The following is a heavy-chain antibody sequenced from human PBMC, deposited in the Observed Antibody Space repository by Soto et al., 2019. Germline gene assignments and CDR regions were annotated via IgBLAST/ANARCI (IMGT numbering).Heavy chain of an antibody. CDR1: DGSISSGDYY. CDR2: IYYSGST. J-gene: IGHJ6*02. V-gene: IGHV4-30-4*01. CDR3: ARDHYVYDILTGYGYYYGMDV. D-gene: IGHD3-9*01. Sequence: SETLSLTCTVSDGSISSGDYYWSWIRQPPGKGLEWIGYIYYSGSTYYNPSLKSRATISVDTSKNQFSLKLSSVTAADTAVYYCARDHYVYDILTGYGYYYGMDVWGQGTTVTVSS.